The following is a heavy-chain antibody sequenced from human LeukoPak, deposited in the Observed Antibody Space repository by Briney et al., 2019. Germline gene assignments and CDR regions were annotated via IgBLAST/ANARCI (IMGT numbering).Heavy chain of an antibody. D-gene: IGHD3-22*01. V-gene: IGHV3-23*01. CDR3: AKGQYYYDSSGYVQH. CDR1: GFTFSSYA. J-gene: IGHJ1*01. CDR2: ISGSGGST. Sequence: GGSLRLSCAASGFTFSSYAMSWVRQAPGKGLEWVSAISGSGGSTYYADSVKGRFTISRDNSKNTLYLQMNSLGAEDTAVYYCAKGQYYYDSSGYVQHWGQGTLVTVSS.